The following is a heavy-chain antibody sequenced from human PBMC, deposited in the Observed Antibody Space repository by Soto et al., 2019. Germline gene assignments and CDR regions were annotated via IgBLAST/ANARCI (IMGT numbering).Heavy chain of an antibody. CDR1: GFSFTSYW. CDR2: IYPRDSDT. Sequence: GXSLKISCTGSGFSFTSYWIGWVRQVPGKGLECMGIIYPRDSDTRYNPSFQGHVTISVDESINNAYLQWSSLKTSDTAIYYCARTGLADAFEIWGQGKMVTVSS. J-gene: IGHJ3*02. V-gene: IGHV5-51*01. D-gene: IGHD2-15*01. CDR3: ARTGLADAFEI.